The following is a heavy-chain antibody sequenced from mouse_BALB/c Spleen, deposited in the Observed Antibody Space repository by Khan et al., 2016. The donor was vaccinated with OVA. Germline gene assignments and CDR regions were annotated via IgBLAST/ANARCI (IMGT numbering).Heavy chain of an antibody. CDR1: GYIFTDFS. D-gene: IGHD2-1*01. CDR3: ARGICNYRFAN. Sequence: VQLQESGAELVRPGVSVKISCKGSGYIFTDFSMHWVKRSHAKSLEWIGVISTYYGDSIYNQNFKDKATLTVEKSSSTAYMELARLTSEASAIYDCARGICNYRFANWGQGTMVTVSA. CDR2: ISTYYGDS. J-gene: IGHJ3*01. V-gene: IGHV1S137*01.